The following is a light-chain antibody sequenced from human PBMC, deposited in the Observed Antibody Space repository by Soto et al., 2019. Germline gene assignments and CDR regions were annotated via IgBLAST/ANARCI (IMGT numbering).Light chain of an antibody. CDR1: KSVSSN. J-gene: IGKJ5*01. V-gene: IGKV3-15*01. CDR2: GAS. Sequence: EIVMTQSPATLSVSPGERATLSCRASKSVSSNLDRYQQKPGQTPRLLIYGASTRATVIPARFSGSGSGSEVTLVFCCLQAEEFAVYCWQEYNNWYTFGQGTRLEIK. CDR3: QEYNNWYT.